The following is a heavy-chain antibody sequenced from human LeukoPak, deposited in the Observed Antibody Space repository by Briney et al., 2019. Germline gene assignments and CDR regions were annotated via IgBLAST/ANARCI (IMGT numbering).Heavy chain of an antibody. CDR2: IYTSGST. V-gene: IGHV4-4*07. D-gene: IGHD3-3*01. Sequence: SETLSLTCTVSGGSISSYYWSWIRQPAGKGLEWIGRIYTSGSTNYNPSLKSRVTMSADTSKNQFSLKLSSVTAADTAVYYCARDRNDFWSGYYNWFDPWGQGTLVTVSS. CDR3: ARDRNDFWSGYYNWFDP. J-gene: IGHJ5*02. CDR1: GGSISSYY.